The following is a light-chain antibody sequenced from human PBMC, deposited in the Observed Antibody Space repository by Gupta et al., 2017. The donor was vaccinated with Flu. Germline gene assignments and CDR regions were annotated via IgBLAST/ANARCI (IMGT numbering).Light chain of an antibody. CDR1: STDVGAYNY. CDR3: SSYTGTVTV. V-gene: IGLV2-14*01. Sequence: SALTQTDSMSGSPAKSVTISCPGTSTDVGAYNYVSWYQQHPGKAPNLLIYEVSDRPSGVSNRFSGSKSGNTASLTISGLQAEDGADYYCSSYTGTVTVFGGGTNVAVL. CDR2: EVS. J-gene: IGLJ3*02.